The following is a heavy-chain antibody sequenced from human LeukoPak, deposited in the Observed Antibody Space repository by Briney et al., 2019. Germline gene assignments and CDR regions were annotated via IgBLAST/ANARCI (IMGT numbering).Heavy chain of an antibody. D-gene: IGHD6-6*01. CDR2: IYYSGST. CDR1: GGSISSSSYY. Sequence: SETLSLTCTVSGGSISSSSYYWGWIRQPPGKGLELIGRIYYSGSTYYNPSLKSRVTISVDTSKNQFSLKLSSVTAADTAVYYCARQEYSTPGENAFDIWGQGTMVTVSS. CDR3: ARQEYSTPGENAFDI. V-gene: IGHV4-39*01. J-gene: IGHJ3*02.